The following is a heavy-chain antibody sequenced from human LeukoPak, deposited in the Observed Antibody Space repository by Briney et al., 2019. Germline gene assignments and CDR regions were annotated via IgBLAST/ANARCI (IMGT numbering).Heavy chain of an antibody. CDR3: ARGHSGYDE. V-gene: IGHV4-59*01. CDR1: GGSISSYY. D-gene: IGHD5-12*01. Sequence: SSETLSLTCTVSGGSISSYYWSWIRQPPGKGLEWIGYIYYSGSTNYNPSLKSRVTISVDTSKNQFSLKLSSVTAADTAVYYCARGHSGYDEWGQGTLVSVCS. J-gene: IGHJ4*02. CDR2: IYYSGST.